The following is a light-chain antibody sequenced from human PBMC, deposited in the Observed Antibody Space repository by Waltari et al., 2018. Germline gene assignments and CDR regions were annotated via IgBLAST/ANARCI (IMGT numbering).Light chain of an antibody. CDR1: NNNMGNYIY. V-gene: IGLV2-14*01. J-gene: IGLJ3*02. CDR3: CSHTNIGTWV. CDR2: EVS. Sequence: QSALTQPAPVPGPFGQPITTSGLGPNNNMGNYIYVSWYQQSPGEAPRLIIYEVSNRPSRISSRFSGSKSGMTASLTISGLQADDEATYYCCSHTNIGTWVFGGGTTLTVL.